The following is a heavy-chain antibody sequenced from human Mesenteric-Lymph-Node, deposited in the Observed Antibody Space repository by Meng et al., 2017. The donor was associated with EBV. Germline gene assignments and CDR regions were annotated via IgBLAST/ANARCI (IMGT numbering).Heavy chain of an antibody. CDR3: ARTHSADYLRAADC. CDR2: LYGGGTT. V-gene: IGHV3-53*01. CDR1: GITVSVNY. D-gene: IGHD1-26*01. J-gene: IGHJ4*02. Sequence: EVHLVESGGGLIQPGGSLRLSWAVSGITVSVNYMSWVRQAPGKGLEWVSVLYGGGTTYYTDSVKGRFTISRDDSKNTLYLQMNSLRAEDTAVYYCARTHSADYLRAADCWGQGALVTVSS.